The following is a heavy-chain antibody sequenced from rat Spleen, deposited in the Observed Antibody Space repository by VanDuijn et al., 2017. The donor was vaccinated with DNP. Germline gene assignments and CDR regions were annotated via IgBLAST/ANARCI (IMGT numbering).Heavy chain of an antibody. V-gene: IGHV4-2*01. J-gene: IGHJ2*01. CDR1: GFNFNDYW. CDR3: TKGPNYGGYSDYFGY. CDR2: INKDSRTI. D-gene: IGHD1-11*01. Sequence: EVKLVESGGGLVQPGRSLKLSCAASGFNFNDYWMGWVRQAPGKGLEWIGEINKDSRTIKYSPSLKDKFTISRDNAQKILYLQMSKLGSEDTAIYHCTKGPNYGGYSDYFGYWGQGVMVTVSS.